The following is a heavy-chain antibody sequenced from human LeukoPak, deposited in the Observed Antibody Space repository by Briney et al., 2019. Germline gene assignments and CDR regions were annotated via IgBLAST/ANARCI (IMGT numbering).Heavy chain of an antibody. J-gene: IGHJ4*02. D-gene: IGHD3-22*01. CDR3: AKDRAITMIGDSEY. V-gene: IGHV3-23*01. CDR1: GFTFSSYG. CDR2: ISGSGGST. Sequence: GGTLRLSCAASGFTFSSYGMSWVRQAPGKGLEWVSAISGSGGSTYYADSVKGRFTISRDNSKNTLYLQMNSLRAEDTAVYYCAKDRAITMIGDSEYWGQGTLVTVTS.